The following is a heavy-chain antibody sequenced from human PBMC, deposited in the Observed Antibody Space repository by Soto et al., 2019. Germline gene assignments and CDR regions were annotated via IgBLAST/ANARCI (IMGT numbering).Heavy chain of an antibody. D-gene: IGHD2-2*01. V-gene: IGHV4-38-2*01. Sequence: GTLALSSAVSGDSVSSGDYWVWIRQPPVKGLAWIASIHTSGQTYYNTPLKTRVTISVDTSKNPFSVKLSSVTDADTDVYYCARVGIVVVPAANYFDSWGQGTLVNVSS. J-gene: IGHJ4*02. CDR2: IHTSGQT. CDR3: ARVGIVVVPAANYFDS. CDR1: GDSVSSGDY.